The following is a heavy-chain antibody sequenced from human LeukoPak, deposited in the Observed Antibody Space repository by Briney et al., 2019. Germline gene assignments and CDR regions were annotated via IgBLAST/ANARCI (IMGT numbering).Heavy chain of an antibody. D-gene: IGHD1-1*01. CDR2: INQDGSEK. CDR1: GFIFNSYA. V-gene: IGHV3-7*01. CDR3: ARDPPMED. Sequence: GGSLRLSCAASGFIFNSYAMHWVRQAPGKGLEWVANINQDGSEKYYVDSVKGRFTISRDNAKNSLYLQMNSLRVEDTAVYYCARDPPMEDWGQGTLVTVSS. J-gene: IGHJ4*02.